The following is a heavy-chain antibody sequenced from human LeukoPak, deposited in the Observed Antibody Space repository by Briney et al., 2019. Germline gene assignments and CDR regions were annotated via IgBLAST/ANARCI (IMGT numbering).Heavy chain of an antibody. CDR1: GGSFSGYY. Sequence: SETLSLTCAVYGGSFSGYYWSWIRQPPGKGLEGIGEINHSGSTNYNPSLKSRVTISVDTSKNQFSLKLSSVTAADTAVCYCASSHSSGWYLRLWALDYWGQGTLVTVSS. V-gene: IGHV4-34*01. CDR2: INHSGST. CDR3: ASSHSSGWYLRLWALDY. J-gene: IGHJ4*02. D-gene: IGHD6-19*01.